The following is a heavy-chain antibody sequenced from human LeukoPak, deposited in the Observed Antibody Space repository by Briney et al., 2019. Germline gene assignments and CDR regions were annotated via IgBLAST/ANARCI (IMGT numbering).Heavy chain of an antibody. CDR1: GGTFSSYA. J-gene: IGHJ3*02. V-gene: IGHV1-69*05. Sequence: SVKVSCKASGGTFSSYAISWVRQAPGQGLEWMGGIIPIFGTANYAQKLQGRVTITTDESTSTAYMELSSLRSEDTAVYYCASPPANWGSERAFDIWGQGTMVTVSS. CDR3: ASPPANWGSERAFDI. D-gene: IGHD7-27*01. CDR2: IIPIFGTA.